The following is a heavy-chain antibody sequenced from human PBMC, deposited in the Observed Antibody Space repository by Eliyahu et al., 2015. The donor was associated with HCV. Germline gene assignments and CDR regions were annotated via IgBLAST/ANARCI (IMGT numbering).Heavy chain of an antibody. J-gene: IGHJ5*02. V-gene: IGHV3-30-3*02. CDR3: AKEYHQYDSSGYQNWFDP. CDR2: ISYDGRNK. D-gene: IGHD3-22*01. CDR1: SDT. Sequence: SDTGHWVRQAPGKGLEWVALISYDGRNKYYADSVKGRFSISRDSSKSTLYLEMNSLRAEDTAVYYCAKEYHQYDSSGYQNWFDPWGQGTLVTVSS.